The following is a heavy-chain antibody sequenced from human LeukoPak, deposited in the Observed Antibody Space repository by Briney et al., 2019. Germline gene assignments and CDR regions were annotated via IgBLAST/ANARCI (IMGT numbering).Heavy chain of an antibody. V-gene: IGHV4-39*01. CDR1: DGSISSRNYY. CDR2: FSFTGGT. D-gene: IGHD5-12*01. J-gene: IGHJ3*02. Sequence: IPSETLSLTCIVSDGSISSRNYYWGWIRRPPGKGLEWIASFSFTGGTNCKPSLKSRVTISVDTSKNQFSLNLRSVTAADAAVYYCARHVEGTTRDTWGQGTMVTVSS. CDR3: ARHVEGTTRDT.